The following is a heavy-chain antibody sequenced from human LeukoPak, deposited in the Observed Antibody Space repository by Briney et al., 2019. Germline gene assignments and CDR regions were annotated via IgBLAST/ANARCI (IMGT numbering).Heavy chain of an antibody. J-gene: IGHJ4*02. D-gene: IGHD6-19*01. CDR2: IYYSGST. Sequence: PSETLSLTCTVSGGSISSSSYYWGWIRQPPGKGLEWIGSIYYSGSTYYNPSLKSRVTISVDTSKNQFSLKLSSVTAAGTAVYYCARQQQWLVLLYFDYWGQGTLVTVSS. CDR3: ARQQQWLVLLYFDY. V-gene: IGHV4-39*01. CDR1: GGSISSSSYY.